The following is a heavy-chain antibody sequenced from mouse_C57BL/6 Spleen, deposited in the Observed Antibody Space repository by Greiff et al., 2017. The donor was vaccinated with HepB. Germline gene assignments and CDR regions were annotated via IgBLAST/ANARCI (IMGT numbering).Heavy chain of an antibody. Sequence: QVQLQQSGAELVRPGASVKLSCKASGYTFTDYYINWVKQRPGQGLEWIARIYPGSGNTYYNEKFKGKATLTAEKSSSTAYMQLSSLTSEDSAVYFGARALDSSGYVGFAYWGQGTLVTVSA. CDR1: GYTFTDYY. V-gene: IGHV1-76*01. CDR3: ARALDSSGYVGFAY. CDR2: IYPGSGNT. D-gene: IGHD3-2*02. J-gene: IGHJ3*01.